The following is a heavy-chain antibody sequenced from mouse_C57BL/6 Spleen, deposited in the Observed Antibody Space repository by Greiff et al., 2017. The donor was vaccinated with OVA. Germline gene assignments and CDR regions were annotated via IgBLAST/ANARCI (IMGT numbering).Heavy chain of an antibody. D-gene: IGHD1-1*01. CDR2: IDPSDSYT. J-gene: IGHJ1*03. Sequence: VQLQQPGAELVKPGASVKLSCKASGYTFTSYWMQWVKQRPGQGLEWIGEIDPSDSYTNYNQKFKGKATLTVDTSSSTASMQLSSLTSEDSAVYYCASPDYYGSRDWYFDVWGTGTTVTVSS. CDR3: ASPDYYGSRDWYFDV. V-gene: IGHV1-50*01. CDR1: GYTFTSYW.